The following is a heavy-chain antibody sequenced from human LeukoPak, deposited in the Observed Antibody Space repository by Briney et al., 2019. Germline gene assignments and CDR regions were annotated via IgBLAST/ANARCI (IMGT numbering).Heavy chain of an antibody. Sequence: GGSLKLSCAASGFTFSDSAVHWARQASGKGLEWIGRIRSKANSYATAYAASVKGRFTISRDDSKNTAYLQMNSLKTEDTAVYFCTGCGKIPCSSDLIDFLGQGNLVTVSS. J-gene: IGHJ4*02. D-gene: IGHD1-26*01. V-gene: IGHV3-73*01. CDR3: TGCGKIPCSSDLIDF. CDR1: GFTFSDSA. CDR2: IRSKANSYAT.